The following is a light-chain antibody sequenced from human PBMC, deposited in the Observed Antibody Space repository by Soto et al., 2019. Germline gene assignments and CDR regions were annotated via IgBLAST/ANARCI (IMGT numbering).Light chain of an antibody. V-gene: IGKV3-20*01. CDR1: QSVSSSY. J-gene: IGKJ1*01. Sequence: EVVLTQSPGTLSLSPGERATLSCRASQSVSSSYLAWYQQKPGQAPRLLIYGVSSRATGIPDRLSCSGSETDFTLTITRLDPEDVAVYYCQQYGSSRTFGPGTKVEIK. CDR2: GVS. CDR3: QQYGSSRT.